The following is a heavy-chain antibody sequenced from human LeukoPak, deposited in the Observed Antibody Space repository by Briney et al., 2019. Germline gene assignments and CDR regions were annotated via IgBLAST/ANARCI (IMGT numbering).Heavy chain of an antibody. CDR1: GYTLTELS. Sequence: GASVKVSCKVSGYTLTELSMHWVRQAPGKGLEWVGGFDPEDGETIYAQKFQGRVTMTEDTSTDTAYMELSSLRSEDTAVYYCATAVGSAVRFLEWFGPWGQGTLVTVSS. J-gene: IGHJ5*02. CDR3: ATAVGSAVRFLEWFGP. CDR2: FDPEDGET. V-gene: IGHV1-24*01. D-gene: IGHD3-3*01.